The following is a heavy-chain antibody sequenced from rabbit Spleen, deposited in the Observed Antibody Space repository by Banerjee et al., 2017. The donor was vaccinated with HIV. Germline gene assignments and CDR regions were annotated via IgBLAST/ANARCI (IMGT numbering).Heavy chain of an antibody. V-gene: IGHV1S45*01. Sequence: QEQLVESGGGLVKPEGSLTLTCKASGFSFSARDVMCWVRQAPGKGLQWIACINTYTAKPVYARWAQGRFTFSKTSSTTVTLQLTSLTAADTATYFCARDLVDVIGWNFNLWGPGTLVTVS. CDR2: INTYTAKP. D-gene: IGHD1-1*01. CDR3: ARDLVDVIGWNFNL. J-gene: IGHJ4*01. CDR1: GFSFSARDV.